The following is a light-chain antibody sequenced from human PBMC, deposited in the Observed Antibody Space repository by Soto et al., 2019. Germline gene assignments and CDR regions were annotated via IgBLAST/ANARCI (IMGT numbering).Light chain of an antibody. CDR2: GNS. CDR3: QSYDSSLRGSV. J-gene: IGLJ3*02. CDR1: SSNIGAGYD. Sequence: QSVLTQPPSVSGAPGQRVTISCTGSSSNIGAGYDVHWYQQLPGTAPKLLIYGNSNRPSGVPDRFSGSKSGTSASPAITGLQAEDEADYYSQSYDSSLRGSVFGGGTKLTVL. V-gene: IGLV1-40*01.